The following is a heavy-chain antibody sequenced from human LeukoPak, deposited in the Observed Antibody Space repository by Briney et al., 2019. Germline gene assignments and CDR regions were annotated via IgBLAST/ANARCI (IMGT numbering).Heavy chain of an antibody. V-gene: IGHV3-21*06. CDR3: ARVDFGDYFDTSDYHFFDF. J-gene: IGHJ4*02. CDR1: GFTFTAFS. D-gene: IGHD3-22*01. Sequence: GGSLRLSCAASGFTFTAFSMSWVRQAPGKALEWVSSIRSESTFTSYSDSVKGRFTISRDNAKNSLHLQMNSLRAGDTAVYFCARVDFGDYFDTSDYHFFDFWGQGTLVTVSS. CDR2: IRSESTFT.